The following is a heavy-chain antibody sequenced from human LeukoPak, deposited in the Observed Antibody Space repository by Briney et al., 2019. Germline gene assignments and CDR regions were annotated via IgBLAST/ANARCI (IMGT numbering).Heavy chain of an antibody. D-gene: IGHD3-22*01. CDR1: GSTFSSYD. CDR2: MNPTTGNT. J-gene: IGHJ4*02. CDR3: ARLSETPAYYDTHVYYYLGY. V-gene: IGHV1-8*01. Sequence: ASVKVSCKASGSTFSSYDNNWVRQATGQGLEWMGLMNPTTGNTGYAQKFQGRITMTRDTSINTAYMEISSLRSEDTAVYYCARLSETPAYYDTHVYYYLGYWGQGTLVTVSS.